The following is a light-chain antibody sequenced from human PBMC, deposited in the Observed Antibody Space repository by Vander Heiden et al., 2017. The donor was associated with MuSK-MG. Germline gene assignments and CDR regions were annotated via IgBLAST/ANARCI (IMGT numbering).Light chain of an antibody. CDR2: GAS. CDR3: QQDGSSPYT. V-gene: IGKV3-20*01. Sequence: EIVLTQSPGTLSLSPGERTTLSCRASQSVSSSYLDWYQQKPGQAPRLLVYGASGRATGIPDRFGGSGSGTDFALTISRLEPEDFAVYYCQQDGSSPYTFGQGTKLEVK. CDR1: QSVSSSY. J-gene: IGKJ2*01.